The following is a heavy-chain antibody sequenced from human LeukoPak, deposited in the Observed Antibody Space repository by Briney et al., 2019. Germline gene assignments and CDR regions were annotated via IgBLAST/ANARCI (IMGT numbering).Heavy chain of an antibody. Sequence: SETLSLTCTVSGGSISSFYWSWIRQPPGKGLEWIGYIYYSGSTNYNPSLKSRVTISVDTSKNQFSLKLSSVTAADTAVYYCAKHGTSGTNLNWFDPWGQGTLVTVSS. V-gene: IGHV4-59*01. CDR2: IYYSGST. J-gene: IGHJ5*02. D-gene: IGHD1-1*01. CDR1: GGSISSFY. CDR3: AKHGTSGTNLNWFDP.